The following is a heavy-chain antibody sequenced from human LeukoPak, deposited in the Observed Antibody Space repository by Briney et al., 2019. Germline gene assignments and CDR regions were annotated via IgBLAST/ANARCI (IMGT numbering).Heavy chain of an antibody. CDR1: GGSFSGYY. CDR2: INHSGST. D-gene: IGHD5-18*01. J-gene: IGHJ5*02. Sequence: SETLSLTCAVYGGSFSGYYWSWIRQPPGKGLEWIGEINHSGSTNYDPSLKSRVTISVDTSKNQFSLKLSSVTAADTAVYYCARGYSYGYSWFDPWGQGTLVTVSS. V-gene: IGHV4-34*01. CDR3: ARGYSYGYSWFDP.